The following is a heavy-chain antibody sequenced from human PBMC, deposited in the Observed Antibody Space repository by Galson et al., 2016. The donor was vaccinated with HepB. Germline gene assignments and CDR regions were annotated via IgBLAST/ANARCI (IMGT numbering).Heavy chain of an antibody. CDR2: ISGSGGST. D-gene: IGHD2-2*01. V-gene: IGHV3-23*01. J-gene: IGHJ4*02. CDR3: AKMPDAVVEPATFDY. Sequence: SLRLSCAASGFTFTNYAMGRVRQAPGKGLEWVSAISGSGGSTYYAVSVKGRFTISRDNFRDTLYLHMNSLRAEDTAVYYCAKMPDAVVEPATFDYWGQGILVTVSS. CDR1: GFTFTNYA.